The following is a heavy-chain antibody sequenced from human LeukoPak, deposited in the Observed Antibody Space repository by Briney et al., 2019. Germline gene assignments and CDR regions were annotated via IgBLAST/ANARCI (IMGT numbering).Heavy chain of an antibody. D-gene: IGHD3-22*01. J-gene: IGHJ4*02. CDR2: TSYDGSKK. CDR3: AKPRGLDYYDSSVILDY. Sequence: GGSLRLSCAASGFTFSSYNMQWVRQAPGKGLEWVTGTSYDGSKKFYADSVKGRFTISRDNSQNTLFLQMNSLRPEDTAVYYCAKPRGLDYYDSSVILDYWGQGILVTVSS. V-gene: IGHV3-30*18. CDR1: GFTFSSYN.